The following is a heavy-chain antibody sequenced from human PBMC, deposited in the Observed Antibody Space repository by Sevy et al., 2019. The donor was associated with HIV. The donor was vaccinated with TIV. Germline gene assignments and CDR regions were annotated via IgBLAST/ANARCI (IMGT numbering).Heavy chain of an antibody. V-gene: IGHV4-38-2*01. J-gene: IGHJ4*02. Sequence: SETRSLTCAVSGYSISSGYYWGWIRQPPGKGLEWIGSIYHSGSTYYNPSLKSRVTISEDTSKNQFSLKLSSVTAADTAVYYCATYSSGWYHSFDYWGQGTLVTVSS. D-gene: IGHD6-13*01. CDR3: ATYSSGWYHSFDY. CDR2: IYHSGST. CDR1: GYSISSGYY.